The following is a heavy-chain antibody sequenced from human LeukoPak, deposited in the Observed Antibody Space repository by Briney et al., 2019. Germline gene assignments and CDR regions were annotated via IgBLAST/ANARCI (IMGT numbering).Heavy chain of an antibody. CDR3: AREVGSCSGGSCYSGLADDY. Sequence: ASVKVSCKASGYTFTSYGISWVRQAPGQGLEGMGWISAYNGNTNYAQKLQGRVTMTTDTSTSTAYMELRSLRSDDTAVYYCAREVGSCSGGSCYSGLADDYWGQGTLVTVSS. V-gene: IGHV1-18*01. CDR1: GYTFTSYG. CDR2: ISAYNGNT. J-gene: IGHJ4*02. D-gene: IGHD2-15*01.